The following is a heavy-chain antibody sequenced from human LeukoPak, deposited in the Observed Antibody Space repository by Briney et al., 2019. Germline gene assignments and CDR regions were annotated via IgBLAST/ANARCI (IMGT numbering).Heavy chain of an antibody. Sequence: PGRSLRLSCAASGFTFSSYAMHWVRQAPGKGLEWVAVISYDGSNKYYADSVKGRFTISRDNSKNTLYLQMNSLRAEDTAVYYCAKGTYCGGDCYYFDYWGQGTLVTVSS. CDR1: GFTFSSYA. CDR3: AKGTYCGGDCYYFDY. CDR2: ISYDGSNK. J-gene: IGHJ4*02. D-gene: IGHD2-21*01. V-gene: IGHV3-30-3*01.